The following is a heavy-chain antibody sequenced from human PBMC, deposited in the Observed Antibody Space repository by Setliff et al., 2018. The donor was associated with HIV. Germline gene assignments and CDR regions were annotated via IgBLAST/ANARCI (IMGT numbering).Heavy chain of an antibody. CDR1: GYTFTAHY. V-gene: IGHV1-2*02. D-gene: IGHD6-6*01. CDR2: INPNTGNT. J-gene: IGHJ4*02. CDR3: ARGANFPYSSSSDY. Sequence: ASLKVSCKTSGYTFTAHYIHWVRQAPGQGLEWVGFINPNTGNTNYPQKFQGRVTMTGDTSISTAFLELSSLTSDDTAVYYCARGANFPYSSSSDYWGQGTLVTVSS.